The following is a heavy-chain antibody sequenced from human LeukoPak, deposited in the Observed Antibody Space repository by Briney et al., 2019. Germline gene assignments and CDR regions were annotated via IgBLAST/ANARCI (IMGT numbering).Heavy chain of an antibody. CDR1: GLTFSNAW. D-gene: IGHD3-10*01. Sequence: GSLRLSCAASGLTFSNAWMPGVRQAPGKGLEWVGRIKSKSDGGTTDYAASVKGRFTTSREDSKNTVYLQMNSLKIADTAVYFCYASGRFPWGQGTLVTVSS. CDR3: YASGRFP. CDR2: IKSKSDGGTT. V-gene: IGHV3-15*01. J-gene: IGHJ5*02.